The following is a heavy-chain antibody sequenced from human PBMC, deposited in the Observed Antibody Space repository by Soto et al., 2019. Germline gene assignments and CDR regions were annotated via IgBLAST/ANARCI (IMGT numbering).Heavy chain of an antibody. D-gene: IGHD2-21*02. CDR2: ITNSGGTT. CDR1: GFTFSNCA. J-gene: IGHJ6*02. Sequence: EVQVLESGGGLVHPGGSLRLSCAASGFTFSNCAMSWVRQTPGKGLEWVSGITNSGGTTYYADSVKGRFTISRDTSKNTLYLQMNSLRAEDTAVYYCATDLPGGDGNHYGMDVWGQGTTVTGSS. V-gene: IGHV3-23*01. CDR3: ATDLPGGDGNHYGMDV.